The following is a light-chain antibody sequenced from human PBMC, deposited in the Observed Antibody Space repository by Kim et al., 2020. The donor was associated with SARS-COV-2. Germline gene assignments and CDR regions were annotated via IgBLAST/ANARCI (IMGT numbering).Light chain of an antibody. CDR2: EVS. CDR3: SSFAGRKWV. Sequence: PGHSVTISCTGTRSDVGAYKYVSWFQQHPGKAPKLIIYEVSQRPSGVPDRFSGAKSGNTASLTVSGLHTEDEADYYCSSFAGRKWVFGGGTQLTVL. J-gene: IGLJ3*02. CDR1: RSDVGAYKY. V-gene: IGLV2-8*01.